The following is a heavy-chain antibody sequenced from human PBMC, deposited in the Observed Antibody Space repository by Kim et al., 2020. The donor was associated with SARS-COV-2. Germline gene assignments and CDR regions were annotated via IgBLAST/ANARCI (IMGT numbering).Heavy chain of an antibody. CDR2: MNPNSGNT. D-gene: IGHD3-10*01. J-gene: IGHJ4*02. V-gene: IGHV1-8*01. CDR1: GYTFTSYD. CDR3: ARGLYGSGSSPVRY. Sequence: ASVKVSCKASGYTFTSYDINWVRQATGQGLEWMGWMNPNSGNTGYAQKFQGRVTMTRNTSISTAYMELSSLRSEDTAVYYCARGLYGSGSSPVRYWGQGTLVTVSS.